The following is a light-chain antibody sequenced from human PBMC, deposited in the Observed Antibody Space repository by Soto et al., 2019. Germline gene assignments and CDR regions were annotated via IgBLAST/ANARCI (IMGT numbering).Light chain of an antibody. CDR1: SSNIGSNT. CDR3: AAWDDSLNGYV. Sequence: QCVLTRPPSASGTPGQRVTISCSGSSSNIGSNTVNWYQQLPGTAPKLLIYSNNQRPSGVPDRFSGSKSGTSASLAISGLQSEDEADYYCAAWDDSLNGYVFGTGTKVTVL. CDR2: SNN. V-gene: IGLV1-44*01. J-gene: IGLJ1*01.